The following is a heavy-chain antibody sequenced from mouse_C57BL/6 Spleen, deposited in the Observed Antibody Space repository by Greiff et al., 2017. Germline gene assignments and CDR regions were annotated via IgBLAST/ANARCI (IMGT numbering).Heavy chain of an antibody. J-gene: IGHJ4*01. D-gene: IGHD1-1*01. CDR2: ISSGGSYT. Sequence: EVQLVESGGDLVKPGGSLKLSCAASGFTFSSYGMSWVRQTPDKRLEWVATISSGGSYTYYPDSVKGRFTISRDNAKNTLDLQMSSLKSEDTAMYYCARQGYYGSSYDYYAMDYWGQGTSVTVSS. CDR1: GFTFSSYG. V-gene: IGHV5-6*01. CDR3: ARQGYYGSSYDYYAMDY.